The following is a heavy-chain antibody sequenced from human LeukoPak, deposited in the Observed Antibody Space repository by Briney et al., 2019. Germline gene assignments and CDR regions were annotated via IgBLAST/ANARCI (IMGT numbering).Heavy chain of an antibody. V-gene: IGHV4-59*01. J-gene: IGHJ4*02. CDR2: IFYSGST. Sequence: PSETLSLTCIVSGGSISSYYWSWLRQPPGKGLEWIGHIFYSGSTNYNPFLDSRVTIPVDTSKNQLSVKLNSVTAADTAVYYCARGGPTVTAFASFDYWGQGTLVTVSS. CDR3: ARGGPTVTAFASFDY. CDR1: GGSISSYY. D-gene: IGHD4-11*01.